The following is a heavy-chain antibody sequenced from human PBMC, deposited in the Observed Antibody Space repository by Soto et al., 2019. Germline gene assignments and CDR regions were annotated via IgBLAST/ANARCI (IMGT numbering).Heavy chain of an antibody. Sequence: GASVKVSCKASGYTFTGYYMHWVRQAPGQGLEWMGWINPNNGGTNYAQKFQGWVTMTTDTSMSTAYMELRSLRSDDTAVYYCARGISIFGVVSPDYGMDVWGQGTTVPVSS. CDR3: ARGISIFGVVSPDYGMDV. CDR2: INPNNGGT. CDR1: GYTFTGYY. J-gene: IGHJ6*02. V-gene: IGHV1-2*04. D-gene: IGHD3-3*01.